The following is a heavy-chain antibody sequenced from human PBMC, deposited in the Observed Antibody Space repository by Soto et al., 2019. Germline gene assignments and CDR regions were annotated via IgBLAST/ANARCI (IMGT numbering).Heavy chain of an antibody. D-gene: IGHD4-17*01. CDR3: VREDDGGDRDYYGLDV. CDR2: IHYSGSV. CDR1: GGSISSDHYH. V-gene: IGHV4-30-4*01. J-gene: IGHJ6*02. Sequence: QVQLQESGPGLVRPSQTLSLTCTVSGGSISSDHYHWTWIRQTPGKGLEWIGYIHYSGSVYYNPSLQSRVTMSVDTCKNLCSLKLSSVTAADTAVYFCVREDDGGDRDYYGLDVWGQGTTVTVSS.